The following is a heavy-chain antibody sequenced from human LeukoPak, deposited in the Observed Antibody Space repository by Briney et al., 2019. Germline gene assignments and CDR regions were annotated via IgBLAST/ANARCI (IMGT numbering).Heavy chain of an antibody. Sequence: GGSLRLSCAASGFTFSSYSMSWVRQAPGKGLEWVSSISSSSSYIYYADSVKGRFTISRDNAKNSLYLQMNSLRAEDTAVYYCARDELPDIVVVVAAENWFDPWGQGTLVTVSS. J-gene: IGHJ5*02. CDR1: GFTFSSYS. V-gene: IGHV3-21*01. CDR2: ISSSSSYI. CDR3: ARDELPDIVVVVAAENWFDP. D-gene: IGHD2-15*01.